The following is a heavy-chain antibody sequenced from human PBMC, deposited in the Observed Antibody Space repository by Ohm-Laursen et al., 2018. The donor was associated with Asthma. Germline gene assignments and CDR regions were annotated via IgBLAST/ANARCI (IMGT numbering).Heavy chain of an antibody. J-gene: IGHJ5*02. V-gene: IGHV3-48*02. CDR3: VRDYCIDGFCSKAFDP. Sequence: SLRLSCAAPGFTFSSYSMNWVRQAPGKGLEWVSYISSSSSTIYYADSVKGQFTISRDNAKNSLYLQMNSLRDEDTAVYYCVRDYCIDGFCSKAFDPWGQGTLVTVSS. CDR2: ISSSSSTI. D-gene: IGHD2-15*01. CDR1: GFTFSSYS.